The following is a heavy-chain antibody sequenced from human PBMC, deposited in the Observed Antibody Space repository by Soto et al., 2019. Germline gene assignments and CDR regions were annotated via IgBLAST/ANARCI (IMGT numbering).Heavy chain of an antibody. Sequence: EVQLVESGGGLIQPGGSLRLSCAASGFNFIRKYMIWVRQAPGKGLEWVSILYSGGTTYYADSVKGRFTISRDTSENTIYPPKNSLKAEDNGLYYCARGLYYSGSFHFYFWGQGTLVTGSS. CDR1: GFNFIRKY. CDR3: ARGLYYSGSFHFYF. D-gene: IGHD3-10*01. CDR2: LYSGGTT. J-gene: IGHJ4*02. V-gene: IGHV3-53*01.